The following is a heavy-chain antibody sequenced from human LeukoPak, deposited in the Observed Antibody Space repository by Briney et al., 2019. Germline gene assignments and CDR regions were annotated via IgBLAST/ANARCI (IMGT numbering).Heavy chain of an antibody. D-gene: IGHD6-19*01. CDR1: GFTFSSYG. J-gene: IGHJ4*02. CDR3: AKVPTGYSSGREDY. Sequence: PGRSLRLSCAASGFTFSSYGMLWVRQAPGKGLEWVAVISYDGSNKYYADSVKGRFTISRDNSKNTLYLQMNSLRAEDTAVYYCAKVPTGYSSGREDYWGQGTLVTVSS. V-gene: IGHV3-30*18. CDR2: ISYDGSNK.